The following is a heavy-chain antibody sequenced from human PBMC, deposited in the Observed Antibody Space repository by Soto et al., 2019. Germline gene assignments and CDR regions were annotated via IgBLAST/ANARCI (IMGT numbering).Heavy chain of an antibody. CDR3: AKDRSPIVTTFLWDF. J-gene: IGHJ4*02. V-gene: IGHV3-23*01. D-gene: IGHD5-12*01. CDR1: GFTFSDYA. Sequence: GGSLRLSCAASGFTFSDYAMNWVRQAPGKGLEWVSGIRNSGGTTYYADSVRGRFTVSRDNSKNTLYLQMKSLRVDDTAIYYFAKDRSPIVTTFLWDFWGQGTLVTVSS. CDR2: IRNSGGTT.